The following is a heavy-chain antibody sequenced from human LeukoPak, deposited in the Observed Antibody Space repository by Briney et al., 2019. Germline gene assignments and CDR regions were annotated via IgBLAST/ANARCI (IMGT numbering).Heavy chain of an antibody. CDR2: ISSNSSYI. V-gene: IGHV3-21*01. Sequence: PGGSLRLSCAASGFTFSSYSMNWVRQAPGKGLEWVSSISSNSSYIYYADSVKGRFTISRDNAKNSLYLQMNSLRAEDTAVYYCARDRTTTGTTNWFDPWGQGTLVTVSS. J-gene: IGHJ5*02. CDR1: GFTFSSYS. CDR3: ARDRTTTGTTNWFDP. D-gene: IGHD1-1*01.